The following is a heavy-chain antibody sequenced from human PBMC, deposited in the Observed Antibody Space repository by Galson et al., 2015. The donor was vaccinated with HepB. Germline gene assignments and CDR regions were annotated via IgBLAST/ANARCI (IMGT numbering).Heavy chain of an antibody. D-gene: IGHD3-22*01. J-gene: IGHJ5*02. V-gene: IGHV3-30*02. CDR2: IRFDGSNK. Sequence: SLRLSCAASGFTFNNYGMHWVRQAPGKGLEWVAFIRFDGSNKYYTDSVKGRFTISRDNFRSTLYLQMSSLRAEDTAVYYCAKAPSYYYDEGWFDPWGQGTLVTVSS. CDR1: GFTFNNYG. CDR3: AKAPSYYYDEGWFDP.